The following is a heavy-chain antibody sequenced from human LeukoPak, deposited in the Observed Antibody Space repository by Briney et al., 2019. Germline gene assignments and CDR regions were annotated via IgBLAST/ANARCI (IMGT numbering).Heavy chain of an antibody. D-gene: IGHD3-22*01. J-gene: IGHJ4*02. Sequence: GSLRLSCAASGFTFDDYGMSWVRQAPGKGLEWVSGINWNGGSTGYADSVKGRFTISRDNAKSSLYLQMNSLRAEDTALYYCARDGDYYDSSGYHAHPDYWGQGTLVTVSS. V-gene: IGHV3-20*04. CDR1: GFTFDDYG. CDR3: ARDGDYYDSSGYHAHPDY. CDR2: INWNGGST.